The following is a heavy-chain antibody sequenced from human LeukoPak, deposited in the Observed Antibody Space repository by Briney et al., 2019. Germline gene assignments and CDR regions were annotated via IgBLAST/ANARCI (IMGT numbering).Heavy chain of an antibody. V-gene: IGHV3-30*04. J-gene: IGHJ4*02. D-gene: IGHD3-22*01. Sequence: GGSLRLSCAASGFTFSSYAMHWVRQAPGKGPEWVAVISYDGSNKYYADSVKGRFTISRDNSKNTLYLQMNSLRAEDTAVYYCARDLRNYYDSSGYNYWGQGTLVTVSS. CDR1: GFTFSSYA. CDR3: ARDLRNYYDSSGYNY. CDR2: ISYDGSNK.